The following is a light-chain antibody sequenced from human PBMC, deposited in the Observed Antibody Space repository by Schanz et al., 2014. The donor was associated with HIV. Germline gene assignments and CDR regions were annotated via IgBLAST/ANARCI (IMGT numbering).Light chain of an antibody. CDR2: ATS. V-gene: IGKV3-20*01. J-gene: IGKJ2*01. CDR3: QQCVTYPYT. CDR1: QSVGGSQ. Sequence: EIVLTQSPGSLSLSPGERATLSCRTSQSVGGSQLAWYQHKRGQAPRLLIYATSFRATGIPDRFSGSGSGTDFTLTISRLEPEDFATYYCQQCVTYPYTFGQGTKLDIK.